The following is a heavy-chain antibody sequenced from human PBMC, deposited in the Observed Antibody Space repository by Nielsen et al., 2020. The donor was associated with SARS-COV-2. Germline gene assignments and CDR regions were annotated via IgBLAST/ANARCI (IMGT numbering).Heavy chain of an antibody. CDR1: GFTFSSYW. CDR3: ARAITFGGVIYIRRYYFDY. V-gene: IGHV3-7*03. J-gene: IGHJ4*02. D-gene: IGHD3-16*02. Sequence: GESLKISCAASGFTFSSYWMSWVRQAPGKGLEWVANIKQDGSAKYYVDSVKGRFTISRDNAKNSLYLQMNSLRAEDTAVYYCARAITFGGVIYIRRYYFDYWGQGTLVTVSS. CDR2: IKQDGSAK.